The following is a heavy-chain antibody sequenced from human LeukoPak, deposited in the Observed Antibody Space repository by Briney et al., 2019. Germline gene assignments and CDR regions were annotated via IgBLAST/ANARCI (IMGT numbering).Heavy chain of an antibody. D-gene: IGHD1-7*01. CDR3: AKQGRNYEVRDY. V-gene: IGHV3-23*01. J-gene: IGHJ4*02. CDR1: GFIFSSYA. CDR2: ISGSGGST. Sequence: GGSLRLSCAASGFIFSSYAMSWVRQAPGKGLERVSAISGSGGSTYYADSVKGRFTISRDNSKNTLYLQMNSLRAEDTAVYYCAKQGRNYEVRDYWGQGTLVTVSS.